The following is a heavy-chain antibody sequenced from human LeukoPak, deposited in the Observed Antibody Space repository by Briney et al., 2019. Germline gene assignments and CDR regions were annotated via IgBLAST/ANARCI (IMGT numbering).Heavy chain of an antibody. CDR3: ARHHANYYYYGLDV. Sequence: SETLSLTCTVSGGSISGYYWSWIRQPPGKGLEWIGYIYYSGSTNYNPSLKSRVTISADTSKNQFSLELTSVTAADTAVYYCARHHANYYYYGLDVWGQGTTVTVSS. CDR2: IYYSGST. J-gene: IGHJ6*02. V-gene: IGHV4-59*08. D-gene: IGHD2-8*01. CDR1: GGSISGYY.